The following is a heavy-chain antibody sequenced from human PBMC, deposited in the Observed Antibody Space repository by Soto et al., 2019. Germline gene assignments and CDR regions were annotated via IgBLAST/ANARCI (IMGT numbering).Heavy chain of an antibody. CDR2: ISYDGSNK. CDR3: AKDPEVFMSPLYSNSADY. V-gene: IGHV3-30*18. Sequence: QVQLVESGGGVVQPGRSLRLSCAASGFTFSSYGMHWVRQAPGKGLEWVAVISYDGSNKYYADSVKGRFTISRDNSKNTLYLQMNSLRAEDTAVYYCAKDPEVFMSPLYSNSADYWGQGTLVTVSS. D-gene: IGHD4-4*01. CDR1: GFTFSSYG. J-gene: IGHJ4*02.